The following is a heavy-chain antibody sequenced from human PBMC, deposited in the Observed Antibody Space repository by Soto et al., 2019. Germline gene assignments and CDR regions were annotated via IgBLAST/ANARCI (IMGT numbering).Heavy chain of an antibody. J-gene: IGHJ6*02. CDR3: ASRVMDV. CDR2: MNPNNGDT. V-gene: IGHV1-8*01. Sequence: QVQLVQSGAEVKKPGASVKVSCKASGYTFTSHDINWVRQATGQGLEWMGWMNPNNGDTGYAQRFQGRVTRTTNTSISTAYMELSSLTSEDTAVYFCASRVMDVWGQGTTVTVSS. CDR1: GYTFTSHD.